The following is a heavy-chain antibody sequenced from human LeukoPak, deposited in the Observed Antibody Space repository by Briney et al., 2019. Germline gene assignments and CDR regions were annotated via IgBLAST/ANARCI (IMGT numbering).Heavy chain of an antibody. Sequence: PGGSLRLSCAASGFTFSSYWVHWVRQAPGKGLVWVSRINSDGSTTSYADSVKGRFTISRDNAKNTLYLQMNSLRAEDTAVYYCAREGNPLNYDSSGYAAWGQGTLVTVSS. V-gene: IGHV3-74*01. CDR2: INSDGSTT. D-gene: IGHD3-22*01. CDR1: GFTFSSYW. CDR3: AREGNPLNYDSSGYAA. J-gene: IGHJ5*02.